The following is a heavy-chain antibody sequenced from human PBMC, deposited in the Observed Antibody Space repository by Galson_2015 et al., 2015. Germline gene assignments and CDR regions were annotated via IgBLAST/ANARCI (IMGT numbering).Heavy chain of an antibody. CDR3: ATADQGFDY. CDR1: GFTFSSYS. V-gene: IGHV3-48*01. Sequence: SPRLSCAASGFTFSSYSMNWVRQAPGKGLEWVSYISSNSRTTYYADSVKGRFTISRDYANNSLYLQMNSLRAEDTAVYYCATADQGFDYWGQGTLVTVSS. CDR2: ISSNSRTT. J-gene: IGHJ4*02.